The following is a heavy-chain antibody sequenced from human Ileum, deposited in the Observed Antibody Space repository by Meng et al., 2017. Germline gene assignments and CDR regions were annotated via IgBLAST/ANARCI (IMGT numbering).Heavy chain of an antibody. CDR2: IDPRTGET. J-gene: IGHJ4*02. D-gene: IGHD3-10*01. CDR1: GYSFTAFY. CDR3: AKDLDGLGGS. V-gene: IGHV1-2*02. Sequence: QVQLVQSGAVVKNPGASVKVSCKASGYSFTAFYIHWVRQAPGQGLEWMGWIDPRTGETRYRARYQGRVTMTRDTSISTVYMEVANLRDDDTAVYYCAKDLDGLGGSWGQGTLVTVSS.